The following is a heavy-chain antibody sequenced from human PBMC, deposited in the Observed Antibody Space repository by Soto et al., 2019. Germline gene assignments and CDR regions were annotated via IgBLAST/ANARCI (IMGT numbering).Heavy chain of an antibody. D-gene: IGHD5-12*01. CDR3: ARDQDLGGYDLRPMYGLDV. CDR1: GFTFDDYA. J-gene: IGHJ6*02. V-gene: IGHV3-9*01. CDR2: IKWNSETV. Sequence: GGSLRLSCATSGFTFDDYAMHWVRQIPGKGLEWVSGIKWNSETVGYADSVKGRFTISRDSAKNSLYLQMTTLRPEDTALYFCARDQDLGGYDLRPMYGLDVWGQGTTVTVSS.